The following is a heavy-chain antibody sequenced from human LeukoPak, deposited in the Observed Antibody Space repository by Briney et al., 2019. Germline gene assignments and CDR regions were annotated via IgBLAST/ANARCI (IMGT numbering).Heavy chain of an antibody. CDR3: ARRNSGYDYDAFDI. V-gene: IGHV4-59*08. J-gene: IGHJ3*02. CDR2: IYYSGST. D-gene: IGHD5-12*01. CDR1: GGSISSYY. Sequence: SETLSLTCTVSGGSISSYYRSWIRQPPGKGLEWIGYIYYSGSTNYNPSLKSRVTISVDTSKNQFSLKLSSVTAADTAVYYCARRNSGYDYDAFDIWGQGTMVTVSS.